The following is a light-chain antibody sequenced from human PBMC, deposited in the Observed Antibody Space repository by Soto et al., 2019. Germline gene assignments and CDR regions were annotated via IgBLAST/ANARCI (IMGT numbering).Light chain of an antibody. J-gene: IGKJ2*01. V-gene: IGKV1-5*03. CDR2: KAS. CDR3: QPYHSLNT. Sequence: DIQMTQSPSTLSASVGDRVTITCRASQSISSWLAWYQQKPGKAPKVLIYKASSLESGVPSRFSGSGSGTEFTRTISSLQPDDFATYYCQPYHSLNTCGQGTKLEI. CDR1: QSISSW.